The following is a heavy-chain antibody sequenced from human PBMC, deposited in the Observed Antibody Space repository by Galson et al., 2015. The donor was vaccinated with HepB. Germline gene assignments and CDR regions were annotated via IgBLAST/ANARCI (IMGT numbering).Heavy chain of an antibody. CDR2: FDPEDGET. D-gene: IGHD6-19*01. CDR3: ATVRQWLVVGKVHYYYGMDV. Sequence: SVKVSCKVSGYTLTELSMHWVRQAPGKGLEWMGGFDPEDGETIYAQKFQGRVTMTEDTSTDTAYMELSSLRSEDTAVYYCATVRQWLVVGKVHYYYGMDVWGQGTTVTVSS. J-gene: IGHJ6*02. CDR1: GYTLTELS. V-gene: IGHV1-24*01.